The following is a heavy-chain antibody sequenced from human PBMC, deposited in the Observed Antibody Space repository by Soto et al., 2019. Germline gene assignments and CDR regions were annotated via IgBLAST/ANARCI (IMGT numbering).Heavy chain of an antibody. D-gene: IGHD6-19*01. V-gene: IGHV6-1*01. Sequence: QVQLQQSGPGLLKPSQTLSLTCDVSGYSVSTYSAAWNWIRQSPSRGLEWLGRTYFNSKWYNDSAVSVESQITITPDTSKNQFSLQPTSVPAEDTAVYCCARAWGSGWYLHHWGQGSLFTVSS. CDR3: ARAWGSGWYLHH. CDR1: GYSVSTYSAA. CDR2: TYFNSKWYN. J-gene: IGHJ1*01.